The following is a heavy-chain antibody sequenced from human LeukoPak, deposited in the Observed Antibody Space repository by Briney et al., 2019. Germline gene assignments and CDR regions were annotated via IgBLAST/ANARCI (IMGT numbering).Heavy chain of an antibody. V-gene: IGHV4-4*07. CDR3: ASRYCSSTTCYYGAYNWFDP. CDR1: GGSISGYY. D-gene: IGHD2-2*01. J-gene: IGHJ5*02. CDR2: ITSSRTT. Sequence: SETLSLTCTVSGGSISGYYWNWIRQPAGKGLEWIGRITSSRTTNYNPSLKSRVTISVDTSKNQFSLKLSSVTAADTAVYYCASRYCSSTTCYYGAYNWFDPWGQGTLVTVSS.